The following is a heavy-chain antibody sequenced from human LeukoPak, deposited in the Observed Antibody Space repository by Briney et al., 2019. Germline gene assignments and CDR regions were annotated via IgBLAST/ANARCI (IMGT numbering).Heavy chain of an antibody. CDR3: ARDWDAMNNCFDP. CDR2: ISTNSDIR. V-gene: IGHV1-18*01. D-gene: IGHD1-26*01. J-gene: IGHJ5*02. CDR1: GYTFTNYG. Sequence: ASVKVSCKASGYTFTNYGISWVRQAPGQGLESMGWISTNSDIRTYAQTLQGRFTMTTDTATTTAYMELNNLTFDDTAVYYCARDWDAMNNCFDPWGQGTPVTVSS.